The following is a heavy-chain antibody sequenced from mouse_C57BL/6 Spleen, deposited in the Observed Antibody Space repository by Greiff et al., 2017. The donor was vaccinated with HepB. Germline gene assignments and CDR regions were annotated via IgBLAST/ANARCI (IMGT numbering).Heavy chain of an antibody. J-gene: IGHJ3*01. V-gene: IGHV5-6*01. Sequence: EVKLVESGGDLVKPGGSLKLSCAASGFTFSSYGMSWVRQTPDKRLEWVATISSGGSYTYYPDSVKGRFTISRDNAKNTLYLQMSSLKSEDTAMYDCASPAYYSNPWFAYWGQGTLVTVSA. D-gene: IGHD2-5*01. CDR1: GFTFSSYG. CDR3: ASPAYYSNPWFAY. CDR2: ISSGGSYT.